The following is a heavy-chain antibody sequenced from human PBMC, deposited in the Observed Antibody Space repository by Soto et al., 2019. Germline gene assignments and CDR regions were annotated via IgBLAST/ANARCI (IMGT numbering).Heavy chain of an antibody. CDR3: ARECRYYYGMDV. D-gene: IGHD2-15*01. CDR2: ISSSSSTI. Sequence: GGSLRLSCAASGVTFSSYSMNWVRQAPGKGLEWVSYISSSSSTIYYADSVKGRFTISRDNAKNSLYLQMNSLRDEDTAVYYCARECRYYYGMDVWGQGTTVTVSS. V-gene: IGHV3-48*02. J-gene: IGHJ6*02. CDR1: GVTFSSYS.